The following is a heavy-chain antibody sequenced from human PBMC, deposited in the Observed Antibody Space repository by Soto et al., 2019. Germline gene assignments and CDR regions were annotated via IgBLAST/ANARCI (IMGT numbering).Heavy chain of an antibody. V-gene: IGHV1-3*01. J-gene: IGHJ5*02. D-gene: IGHD1-1*01. CDR3: ARADGYNFDTWFDP. CDR2: INAGTGHT. Sequence: ASVKVSCKTSGYTFRSYAMHWVRQAPGQRLEWMGWINAGTGHTKYSQKMQGRVTLTSDASAHTAYMELSRLTSEDTAVYYCARADGYNFDTWFDPWGQGTLVTVSS. CDR1: GYTFRSYA.